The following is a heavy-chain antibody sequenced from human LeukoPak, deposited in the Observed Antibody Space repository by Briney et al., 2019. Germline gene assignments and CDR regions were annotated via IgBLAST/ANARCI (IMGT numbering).Heavy chain of an antibody. CDR3: ARARPDTMIVTNLDY. Sequence: GGSLRLSCAASGFTFSSYAMSWVRQAPGKGLEWISTISGSGGSTYHVDSVKGRFTISRDNSKNTLYLQMNSLRAEDTAIYYCARARPDTMIVTNLDYWGQGTLVTVSS. CDR1: GFTFSSYA. V-gene: IGHV3-23*01. J-gene: IGHJ4*02. CDR2: ISGSGGST. D-gene: IGHD3-22*01.